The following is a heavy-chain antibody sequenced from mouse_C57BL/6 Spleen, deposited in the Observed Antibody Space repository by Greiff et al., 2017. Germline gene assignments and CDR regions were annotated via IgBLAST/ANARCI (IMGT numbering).Heavy chain of an antibody. CDR3: ARLLRSDYFDY. CDR2: IHPTSGST. D-gene: IGHD1-1*01. Sequence: QVQLKQPGAELVKPGASVKLSCKASGYTFTSYWMHWVKQRPGQGLEWIGMIHPTSGSTNYNEKFKSKATLTVDKSSSTAYMQLSSLTSEDSAVYYCARLLRSDYFDYWGQGTTLTVSS. J-gene: IGHJ2*01. V-gene: IGHV1-64*01. CDR1: GYTFTSYW.